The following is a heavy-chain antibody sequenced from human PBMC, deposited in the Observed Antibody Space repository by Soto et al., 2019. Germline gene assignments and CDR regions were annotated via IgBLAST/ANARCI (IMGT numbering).Heavy chain of an antibody. V-gene: IGHV3-23*01. D-gene: IGHD6-6*01. J-gene: IGHJ4*02. Sequence: PGGPLRLSCTASGFTFISYAMSWVRQAPGKGLEWVSAISGSGGSTYYADSVKGRFTISRDNSKNPLYLQMNSLRAEDTAVYYCAKDRIAARPYYLDYWGQGTLVPVS. CDR1: GFTFISYA. CDR3: AKDRIAARPYYLDY. CDR2: ISGSGGST.